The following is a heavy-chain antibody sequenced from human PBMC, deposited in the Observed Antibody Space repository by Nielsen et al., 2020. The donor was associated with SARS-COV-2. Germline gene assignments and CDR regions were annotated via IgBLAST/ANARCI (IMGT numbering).Heavy chain of an antibody. CDR3: EVGGYYWGYYHYGLDV. D-gene: IGHD3-22*01. CDR2: IYSGGTT. J-gene: IGHJ6*02. CDR1: GFVVSDTN. Sequence: GESLKISCVASGFVVSDTNMNWVRQAPGKGLECVSIIYSGGTTYYVDSVKGRFTISRDNSKNTMYLQMNSLRAEDTAVYYCEVGGYYWGYYHYGLDVWGQGTTVTVS. V-gene: IGHV3-53*01.